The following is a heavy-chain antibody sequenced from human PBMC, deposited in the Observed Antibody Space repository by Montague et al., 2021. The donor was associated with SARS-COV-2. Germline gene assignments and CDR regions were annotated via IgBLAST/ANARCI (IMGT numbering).Heavy chain of an antibody. CDR3: SRGSYRYSHNYYYAMDV. CDR2: IFYNGGT. D-gene: IGHD4-11*01. V-gene: IGHV4-31*03. CDR1: GGSISSGGFL. J-gene: IGHJ6*02. Sequence: TLSLTCIVSGGSISSGGFLWTWVRHLPGKGLEWIRYIFYNGGTDYNPSLKSRVNIAVDTSKNQFSLRLSSVTAADTAVYYCSRGSYRYSHNYYYAMDVWGQGTTVIVSS.